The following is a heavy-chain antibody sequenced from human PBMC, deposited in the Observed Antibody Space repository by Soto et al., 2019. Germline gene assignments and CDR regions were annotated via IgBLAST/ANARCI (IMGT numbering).Heavy chain of an antibody. V-gene: IGHV3-74*01. CDR1: GHTINGYW. CDR3: VRGGQFYSVPLDY. J-gene: IGHJ4*02. Sequence: EVQLVESGGGLVRPGGSLTLSCAASGHTINGYWMHWVRQAPGEGLVWVSRIRSDGHDTTYADSAKGRFTISRDNDKNTLYLQMYSRRAEDTAVYYCVRGGQFYSVPLDYWGQGTLVTVSS. D-gene: IGHD1-26*01. CDR2: IRSDGHDT.